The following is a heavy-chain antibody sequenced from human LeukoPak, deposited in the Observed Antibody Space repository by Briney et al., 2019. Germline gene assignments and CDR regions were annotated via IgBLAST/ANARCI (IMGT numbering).Heavy chain of an antibody. J-gene: IGHJ4*02. D-gene: IGHD5-24*01. V-gene: IGHV3-48*03. Sequence: GGSLRLSCAASGFTFSSYEMNWVRQAPGKGLEWVSYISSSSSTIYYADSVKGRFTISRDNAKNSLYLQMDSLRAEDTALYYCARDSERRDGFSLYFFDYWGRGTLVTVSS. CDR3: ARDSERRDGFSLYFFDY. CDR2: ISSSSSTI. CDR1: GFTFSSYE.